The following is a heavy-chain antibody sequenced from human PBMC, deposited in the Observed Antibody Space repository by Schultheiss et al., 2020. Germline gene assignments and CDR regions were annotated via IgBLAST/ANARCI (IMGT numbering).Heavy chain of an antibody. CDR1: GFTFSSYG. D-gene: IGHD6-19*01. CDR2: ISYDGSNK. Sequence: SLRLSCAASGFTFSSYGMHWVRQAPGKGLEWVAVISYDGSNKYYADSVKGRFTISRDNSKNTLYLQMNSLRAEDTAVYYCAKGSGVAGTPRWFDPWGQGTLVTVSS. J-gene: IGHJ5*02. V-gene: IGHV3-30*18. CDR3: AKGSGVAGTPRWFDP.